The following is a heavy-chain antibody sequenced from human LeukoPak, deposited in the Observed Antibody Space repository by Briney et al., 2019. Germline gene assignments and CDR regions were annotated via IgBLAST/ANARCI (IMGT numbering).Heavy chain of an antibody. V-gene: IGHV1-46*01. Sequence: ASVKVSCKASGYTFASYYIHWVRQAPGQGLEWMGIINPSGGSTSYAQNFQGRVTMTRDTSTSTVYMELSSLRSEDTAVYYCARGITIFGVAPYYYHMDVWGKGTTVTVSS. CDR3: ARGITIFGVAPYYYHMDV. CDR1: GYTFASYY. J-gene: IGHJ6*03. D-gene: IGHD3-3*01. CDR2: INPSGGST.